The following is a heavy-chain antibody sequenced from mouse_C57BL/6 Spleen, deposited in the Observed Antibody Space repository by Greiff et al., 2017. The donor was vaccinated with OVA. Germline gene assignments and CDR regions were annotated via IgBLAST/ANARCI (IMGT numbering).Heavy chain of an antibody. J-gene: IGHJ4*01. CDR1: GYSFTDYN. CDR3: ARYGYSSSYDYAMDY. Sequence: VQLQQSGPELVKPGASVKISCKASGYSFTDYNMNWVKQSHGKSLEWIGVINPNYGTTSYNQKFKGKGTLTVDQSSSTAYMQLNSLTSEDSAMYYCARYGYSSSYDYAMDYWGQGTSVTVAS. CDR2: INPNYGTT. V-gene: IGHV1-39*01. D-gene: IGHD1-1*01.